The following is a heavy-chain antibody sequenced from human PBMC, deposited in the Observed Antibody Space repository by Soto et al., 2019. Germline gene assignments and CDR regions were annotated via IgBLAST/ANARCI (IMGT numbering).Heavy chain of an antibody. CDR2: IYHSGST. J-gene: IGHJ4*02. CDR3: ASGYDYFDY. V-gene: IGHV4-30-2*01. Sequence: LSLTCAVSGGSISSGGYSWSWIRQPPGKGLEWIGYIYHSGSTYYNPSLKSRVTISVDRSKNQFSLKLSSVTAADTAVYYCASGYDYFDYWGQGTLVTISS. D-gene: IGHD5-12*01. CDR1: GGSISSGGYS.